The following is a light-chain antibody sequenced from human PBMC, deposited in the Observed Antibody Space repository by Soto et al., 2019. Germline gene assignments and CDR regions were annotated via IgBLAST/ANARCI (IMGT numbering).Light chain of an antibody. Sequence: EIVLTQSPATLSLSPGERATLSCRASQSVSSYLAWYQQKPGQAPRLLIYDASNRATGIPARFSGSGSGTDLPLTISSLEPEDFAVYYCQRRSNWPPEITFGGGTKVEIK. J-gene: IGKJ4*02. CDR1: QSVSSY. CDR2: DAS. V-gene: IGKV3-11*01. CDR3: QRRSNWPPEIT.